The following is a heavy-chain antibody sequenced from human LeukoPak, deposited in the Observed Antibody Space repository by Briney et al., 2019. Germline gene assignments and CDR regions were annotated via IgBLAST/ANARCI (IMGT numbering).Heavy chain of an antibody. J-gene: IGHJ4*02. Sequence: GGSLRLSCAASGFTFTSAWMSWVRQAPGKGLEWVAFIRLDGSNKYYADSVKGRFTISRDNSKNTLYLQMNSLRAEDTAVYYCAKDLQSSSSWYAYWGQGTLVTVSS. CDR2: IRLDGSNK. D-gene: IGHD6-13*01. CDR3: AKDLQSSSSWYAY. CDR1: GFTFTSAW. V-gene: IGHV3-30*02.